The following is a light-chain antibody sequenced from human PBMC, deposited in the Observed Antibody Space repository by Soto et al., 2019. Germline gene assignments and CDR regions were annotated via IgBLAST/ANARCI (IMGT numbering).Light chain of an antibody. V-gene: IGKV3-11*01. J-gene: IGKJ5*01. CDR2: DAS. CDR3: QQRTNWPPT. Sequence: EIVLTQSPATLSLSPGERVTLSCRASQSVSSYLAWYQQKPGQAPRLLIHDASNRATGIPVRFSGSGSGTDLTLTISSPEPEDFAVYYCQQRTNWPPTFGQGTRLEIK. CDR1: QSVSSY.